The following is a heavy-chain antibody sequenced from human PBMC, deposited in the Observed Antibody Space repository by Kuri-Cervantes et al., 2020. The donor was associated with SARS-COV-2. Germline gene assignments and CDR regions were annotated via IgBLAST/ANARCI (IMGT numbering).Heavy chain of an antibody. Sequence: GGSLRLSCAASGFIFSDFGMNWVHQAPGKGLEWVSYISSSSTTIYYADSVKGRFTISRDNAKNSLYLQMNSLRAEDTAVYYCARVFGSYVAAAAAYYFDYWGQGTLVTVSS. J-gene: IGHJ4*02. D-gene: IGHD6-13*01. CDR1: GFIFSDFG. V-gene: IGHV3-48*01. CDR2: ISSSSTTI. CDR3: ARVFGSYVAAAAAYYFDY.